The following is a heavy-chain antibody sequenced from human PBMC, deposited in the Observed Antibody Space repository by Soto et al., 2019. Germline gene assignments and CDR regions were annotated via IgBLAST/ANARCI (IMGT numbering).Heavy chain of an antibody. J-gene: IGHJ4*02. CDR3: ARDPSIAARSFDY. D-gene: IGHD6-6*01. Sequence: EVQLVESGGGLVKPGGSLRLSCAASGFTFSSYSMNWVRQAPGKGLEWVSSISSSSSYIYYADSVKGRFTISRDNAKNSLYLQMNSLRAEDTAVYYCARDPSIAARSFDYWGQGTLVTVSS. CDR1: GFTFSSYS. CDR2: ISSSSSYI. V-gene: IGHV3-21*01.